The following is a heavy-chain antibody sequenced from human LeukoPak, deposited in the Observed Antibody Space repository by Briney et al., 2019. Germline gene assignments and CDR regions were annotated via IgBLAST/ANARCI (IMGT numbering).Heavy chain of an antibody. D-gene: IGHD6-13*01. V-gene: IGHV4-59*11. CDR2: IYIIETT. Sequence: SETLSLTCSVAGASITTHSWSWFRQPPGKGLESIGFIYIIETTYYRPSLRSRVTISVDTSKNQLSLKLSSVTAADTAFYYCARGGASSHWFDSWGQGTLVTVAS. CDR3: ARGGASSHWFDS. J-gene: IGHJ5*01. CDR1: GASITTHS.